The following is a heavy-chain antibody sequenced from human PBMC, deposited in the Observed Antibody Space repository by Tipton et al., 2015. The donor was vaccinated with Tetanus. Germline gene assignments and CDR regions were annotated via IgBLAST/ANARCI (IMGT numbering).Heavy chain of an antibody. V-gene: IGHV3-33*01. CDR3: ARELDCSGGGCYSYGLDV. D-gene: IGHD2-15*01. J-gene: IGHJ6*02. CDR2: LWFDRGDE. CDR1: GFTFRSYG. Sequence: SLRLSCAASGFTFRSYGMHWVRQAPGKGLEWVAVLWFDRGDEYYADSVKGRFTISRDNSKNTVYLQMNSLRAEDTAVYYCARELDCSGGGCYSYGLDVWGQGTTVTVSS.